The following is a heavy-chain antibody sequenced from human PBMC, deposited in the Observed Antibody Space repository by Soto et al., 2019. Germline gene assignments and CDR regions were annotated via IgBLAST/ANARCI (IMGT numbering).Heavy chain of an antibody. CDR2: IIPIFGTA. J-gene: IGHJ4*02. V-gene: IGHV1-69*13. CDR1: GGTFSSYA. D-gene: IGHD2-2*01. Sequence: GASVKVSCKASGGTFSSYAISWVRQAPGQGLEWMGGIIPIFGTANYAQKFQGRVTITADESTSTAYMELRSLRSDDTAVYYCARGYCSSTSCYLSGLFDYWGQGTLVTVSS. CDR3: ARGYCSSTSCYLSGLFDY.